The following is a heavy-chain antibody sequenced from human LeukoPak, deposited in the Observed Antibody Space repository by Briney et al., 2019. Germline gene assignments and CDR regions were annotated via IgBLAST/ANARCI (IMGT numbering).Heavy chain of an antibody. V-gene: IGHV4-39*01. CDR3: ARGSSAAREGCFDP. Sequence: KASETLSLTCTVSGVSISSSNSYWGWIRQPPGKGLEWIGSIYYSGNTYYNASLKSQVSISIDTSKNQFSLRLTSGTAADTAVYFCARGSSAAREGCFDPWGQGTLVTVSS. D-gene: IGHD6-6*01. CDR2: IYYSGNT. CDR1: GVSISSSNSY. J-gene: IGHJ5*02.